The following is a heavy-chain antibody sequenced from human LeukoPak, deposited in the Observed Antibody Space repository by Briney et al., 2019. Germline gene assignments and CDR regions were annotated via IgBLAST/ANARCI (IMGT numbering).Heavy chain of an antibody. Sequence: GGSLRLSCAASGFTFDDYAMHWVRQAPGKGLEWVSGISWNGGNIGYADSVKGRFIISRDNAKNSLYLQMNSLRAEDTAVYYCARAKSTGAFDYWGQGTLVTVSS. CDR1: GFTFDDYA. V-gene: IGHV3-9*01. CDR2: ISWNGGNI. J-gene: IGHJ4*02. CDR3: ARAKSTGAFDY. D-gene: IGHD2-8*02.